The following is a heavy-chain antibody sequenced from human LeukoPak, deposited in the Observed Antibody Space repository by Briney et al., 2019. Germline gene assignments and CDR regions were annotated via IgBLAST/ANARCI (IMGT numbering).Heavy chain of an antibody. Sequence: GASVKVSCKASGYTFNSHGISWVRQAPGQGLEWMGIINPSGGSTSYAQKFQGRVTMTRDTSTSTVYMELSSLRSEDTAVYYCARDPPPVVRGVINCYFDYWGQGTLVTVSS. V-gene: IGHV1-46*02. J-gene: IGHJ4*02. CDR1: GYTFNSHG. D-gene: IGHD3-10*01. CDR2: INPSGGST. CDR3: ARDPPPVVRGVINCYFDY.